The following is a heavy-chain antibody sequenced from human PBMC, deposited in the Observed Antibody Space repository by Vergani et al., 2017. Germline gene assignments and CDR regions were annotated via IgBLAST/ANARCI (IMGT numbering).Heavy chain of an antibody. CDR2: IYSTGST. D-gene: IGHD3-9*01. V-gene: IGHV4-59*13. Sequence: QVQLEESGPGLVKPSETLSLTCTVSGGSFNTYNWSWIRQSPGKGLEWIGYIYSTGSTNYNPSLNSRVTMSVDTSKNQFSLKVRSVTAADTAVYFCARVMYRDEASTGYRLEGMDIWGQGTTVTISS. CDR3: ARVMYRDEASTGYRLEGMDI. CDR1: GGSFNTYN. J-gene: IGHJ6*02.